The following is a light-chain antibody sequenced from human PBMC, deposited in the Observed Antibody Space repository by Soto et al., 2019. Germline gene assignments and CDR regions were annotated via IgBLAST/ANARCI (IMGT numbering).Light chain of an antibody. CDR3: QSYVSSLSVV. Sequence: QSVLTQPPSVSGAPGQRVTISCTGSSSNIGAGYDVHWYQQLPGTAPKLLIYGNSNRPSGVPYRFSGSKSGTSASLAITGLQAEDEADYYYQSYVSSLSVVFGGGTKLTVL. CDR2: GNS. V-gene: IGLV1-40*01. CDR1: SSNIGAGYD. J-gene: IGLJ2*01.